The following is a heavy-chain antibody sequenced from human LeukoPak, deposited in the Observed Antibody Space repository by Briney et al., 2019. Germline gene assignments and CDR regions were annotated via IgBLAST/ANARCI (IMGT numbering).Heavy chain of an antibody. J-gene: IGHJ4*02. CDR3: ARDGREGARSPLDY. Sequence: GGSLRLSCAASGVTVSNNYLTWVRQAPGEGLEWVSVTYSGGSTYYADSVKGRFTISRDNSKNTLYLQMGSLRAEDMAVYYCARDGREGARSPLDYWGQGTLVTVSS. V-gene: IGHV3-53*05. CDR1: GVTVSNNY. CDR2: TYSGGST.